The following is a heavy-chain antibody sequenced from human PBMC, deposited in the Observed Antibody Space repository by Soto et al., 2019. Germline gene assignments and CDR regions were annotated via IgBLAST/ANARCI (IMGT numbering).Heavy chain of an antibody. CDR1: GFTFDDFS. J-gene: IGHJ4*02. CDR2: IGRDGIYT. D-gene: IGHD2-2*01. V-gene: IGHV3-43*01. CDR3: AKEKHDASWTSFDY. Sequence: EVQLVESGGVVVQPGGSLRLSCAASGFTFDDFSMHWVRQAPGTGLEWVSLIGRDGIYTYYADSVKGRFTISRDNSKDSLYLQMNSLTTEDTAFYFCAKEKHDASWTSFDYWGQGTLVTFSS.